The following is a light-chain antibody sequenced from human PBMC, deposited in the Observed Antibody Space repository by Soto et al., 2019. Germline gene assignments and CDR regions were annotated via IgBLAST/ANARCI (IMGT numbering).Light chain of an antibody. J-gene: IGLJ2*01. Sequence: QSALTQPASVSGSPGQSITISCTGTSSDVGGYDYVSWYQQHPGEAPKLMIYEVNNRPSGVSNRFSGSKSGNTAFLTISGLQSEDEADYYCSSYKNSNTLVVFGGGTKVTVL. V-gene: IGLV2-14*01. CDR3: SSYKNSNTLVV. CDR1: SSDVGGYDY. CDR2: EVN.